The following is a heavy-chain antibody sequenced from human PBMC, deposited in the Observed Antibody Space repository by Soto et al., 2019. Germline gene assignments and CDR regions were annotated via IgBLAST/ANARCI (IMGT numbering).Heavy chain of an antibody. Sequence: ASVKVSCKASGYTFTSYGISWVRQAPGQGLEWMGWISAYNGNTNYAQKLQGRVTMTTDTSTSTAYMELRSLRSDDTAVYYCARGPPAWNMVRPYLNYYYYGMDVWVQGTTVTVSS. CDR1: GYTFTSYG. D-gene: IGHD3-10*01. J-gene: IGHJ6*02. CDR3: ARGPPAWNMVRPYLNYYYYGMDV. V-gene: IGHV1-18*01. CDR2: ISAYNGNT.